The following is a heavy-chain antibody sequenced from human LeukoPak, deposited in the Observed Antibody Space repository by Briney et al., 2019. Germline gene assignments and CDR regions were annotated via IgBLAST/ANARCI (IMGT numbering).Heavy chain of an antibody. Sequence: SETLSLTCTVSGGSISSSSYYWGWIRQPPGKGLEWIGSIYYSGSTYYNPSLKSRVTISVDTSKNQFSLKLSSVTAADTAVYYCARWGWTGSGDYWGQGTLVTVSS. CDR2: IYYSGST. J-gene: IGHJ4*02. CDR3: ARWGWTGSGDY. CDR1: GGSISSSSYY. D-gene: IGHD3/OR15-3a*01. V-gene: IGHV4-39*07.